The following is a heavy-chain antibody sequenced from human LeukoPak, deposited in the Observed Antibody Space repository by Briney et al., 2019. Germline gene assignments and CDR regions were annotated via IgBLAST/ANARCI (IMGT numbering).Heavy chain of an antibody. CDR3: AKRMRDTDYYFDY. Sequence: PGGSLRLSCAASGFTFSSYVMSWVRQAPGKGLEWVSASGSGGNTYYADSVKGRFTISRDNSKNTLYLQMNSLRAEDTAVYYCAKRMRDTDYYFDYWGQGTLVTVSS. D-gene: IGHD5-18*01. CDR2: SGSGGNT. V-gene: IGHV3-23*01. J-gene: IGHJ4*02. CDR1: GFTFSSYV.